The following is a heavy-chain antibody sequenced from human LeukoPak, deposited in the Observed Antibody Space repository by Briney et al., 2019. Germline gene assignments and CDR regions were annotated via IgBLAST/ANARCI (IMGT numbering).Heavy chain of an antibody. CDR1: GGSISSGGYY. V-gene: IGHV4-31*03. CDR2: IYYSGST. D-gene: IGHD3-3*01. CDR3: AREVAYDFWSGFPGYMDV. Sequence: PSQTLSLTCTVSGGSISSGGYYWSWIRQHPGQGLEWIGYIYYSGSTYYNPSLKSRVTISVDTSKNQFSLKLSSVTAADTAVYYCAREVAYDFWSGFPGYMDVWGKGTTVTVSS. J-gene: IGHJ6*03.